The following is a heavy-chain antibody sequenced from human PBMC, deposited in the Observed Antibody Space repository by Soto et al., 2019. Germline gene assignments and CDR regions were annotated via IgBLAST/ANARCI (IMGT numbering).Heavy chain of an antibody. CDR3: ARTKFTPYKYSCGWQRKYFFDY. J-gene: IGHJ4*02. Sequence: SGPTLVNPTQTLTLTCTFSGFSLSTSGMCVSWIRQPPGKALEWLARIDWDDDKYYSTSLKTRLTISKDTSKNQVVLTMTNMDPVDTATYYCARTKFTPYKYSCGWQRKYFFDYWGQGTLVTVSS. V-gene: IGHV2-70*11. CDR1: GFSLSTSGMC. D-gene: IGHD6-19*01. CDR2: IDWDDDK.